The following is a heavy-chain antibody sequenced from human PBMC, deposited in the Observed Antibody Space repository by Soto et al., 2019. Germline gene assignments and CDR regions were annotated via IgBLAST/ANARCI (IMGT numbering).Heavy chain of an antibody. CDR1: GGSISSRNYH. D-gene: IGHD6-25*01. Sequence: PSETLSLTCTVSGGSISSRNYHWAWIRQAPGKGLEWIGNIYYSGTSYYNPSLKSRVTISIDTSKSQFSLKLSSLIAADTAVYYCAKHDNSGLDNWGQGTLVTVSS. CDR3: AKHDNSGLDN. CDR2: IYYSGTS. J-gene: IGHJ4*02. V-gene: IGHV4-39*01.